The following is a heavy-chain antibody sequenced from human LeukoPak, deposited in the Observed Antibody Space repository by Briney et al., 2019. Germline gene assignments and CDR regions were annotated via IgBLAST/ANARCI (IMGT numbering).Heavy chain of an antibody. CDR3: ASNGYDSSGYYFDC. D-gene: IGHD3-22*01. V-gene: IGHV3-48*01. CDR1: GFTFSSYS. CDR2: ISSSSSTI. Sequence: GGSPRLSCAASGFTFSSYSMNWVRQAPGKGLEWVSYISSSSSTIYYADSVKGRFTISRDNAKNSLYLQMNSLRADDTAVYYCASNGYDSSGYYFDCWGQGTLVTVSS. J-gene: IGHJ4*02.